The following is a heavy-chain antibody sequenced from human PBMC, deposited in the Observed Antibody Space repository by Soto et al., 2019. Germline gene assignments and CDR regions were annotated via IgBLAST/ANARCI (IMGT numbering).Heavy chain of an antibody. CDR3: ARAEYSSSWYPLNWFDP. Sequence: QVQLVQSGAEVKKPGSSVKVSCKASGGTFSSYTISWVRQAPGQGLEWMGRIIPILGIANYALKFQGRVTITADKSTSTAYMELSSLRSEDTAVYYCARAEYSSSWYPLNWFDPWGQGTLVTVSS. D-gene: IGHD6-13*01. CDR1: GGTFSSYT. CDR2: IIPILGIA. V-gene: IGHV1-69*02. J-gene: IGHJ5*02.